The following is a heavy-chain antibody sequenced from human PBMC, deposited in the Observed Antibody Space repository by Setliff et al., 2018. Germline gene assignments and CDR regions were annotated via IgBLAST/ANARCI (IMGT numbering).Heavy chain of an antibody. CDR2: IRFDGSNK. Sequence: GGSLRLSCAASGFTFSSYGMHWVRQAPGRGLEWVAFIRFDGSNKYYADSVKGRFTISRDNSKNTLSLQMNSLRAEDTAVYYCAKVFPDYDSSGYYLDYWGQGTLVTVSS. D-gene: IGHD3-22*01. V-gene: IGHV3-30*02. J-gene: IGHJ4*02. CDR1: GFTFSSYG. CDR3: AKVFPDYDSSGYYLDY.